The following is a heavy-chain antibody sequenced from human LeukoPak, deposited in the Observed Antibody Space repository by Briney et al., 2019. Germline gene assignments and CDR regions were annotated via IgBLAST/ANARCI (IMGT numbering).Heavy chain of an antibody. J-gene: IGHJ4*02. V-gene: IGHV4-59*08. CDR3: AGHHPRNTVDF. D-gene: IGHD2/OR15-2a*01. Sequence: SETLSLTCTVSGGSISTYYWSWIRQPPGKGLEWIGYIYYSGSINYNPSLKSRVTISLDTSKNQFSLKLSSVTAADTAVYYCAGHHPRNTVDFWGQGTLVTVSS. CDR1: GGSISTYY. CDR2: IYYSGSI.